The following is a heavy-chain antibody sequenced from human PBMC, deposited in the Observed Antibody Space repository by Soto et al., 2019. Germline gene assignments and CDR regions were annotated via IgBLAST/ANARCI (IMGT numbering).Heavy chain of an antibody. CDR1: GFTFKTHA. CDR3: GKDVGDYVPYYYGVDV. D-gene: IGHD3-10*02. Sequence: QVQLVESGGGVVQPGTSLRLSCAASGFTFKTHAMHWVRQAPGKGLEWMAVIAYDGNEKFYADSVTGRFTISRDNSKNALELHINPLRNESTAVYYCGKDVGDYVPYYYGVDVWGQGTTVTVSS. J-gene: IGHJ6*02. CDR2: IAYDGNEK. V-gene: IGHV3-30*18.